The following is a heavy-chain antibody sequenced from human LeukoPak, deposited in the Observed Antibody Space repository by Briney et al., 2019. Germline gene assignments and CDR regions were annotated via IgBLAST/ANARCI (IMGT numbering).Heavy chain of an antibody. V-gene: IGHV3-74*01. CDR2: IDVDGSGT. CDR3: ARDGSLPDY. D-gene: IGHD1-1*01. J-gene: IGHJ4*02. CDR1: GFTFSSYR. Sequence: QPGGSLRLSCVASGFTFSSYRMHWVRQAPGKGLVWVSRIDVDGSGTIYADSVKGRFTISRDIAKNTLYLQMNSLRGEDGAVYYCARDGSLPDYWGQGTLVTVSS.